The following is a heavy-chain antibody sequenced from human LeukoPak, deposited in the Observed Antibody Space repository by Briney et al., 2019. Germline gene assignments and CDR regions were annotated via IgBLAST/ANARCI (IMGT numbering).Heavy chain of an antibody. CDR1: GFTFTCCW. CDR3: ARVPGRTRYFDY. CDR2: IKQDGSEK. D-gene: IGHD1-26*01. V-gene: IGHV3-7*01. Sequence: GGSLRLSCAASGFTFTCCWMSWVRQTPGKGLEWVASIKQDGSEKFYADSVKGRFTISRDNAKNSLSLQVNSLRGEDTAVYYCARVPGRTRYFDYWGQGIPVTVSS. J-gene: IGHJ4*02.